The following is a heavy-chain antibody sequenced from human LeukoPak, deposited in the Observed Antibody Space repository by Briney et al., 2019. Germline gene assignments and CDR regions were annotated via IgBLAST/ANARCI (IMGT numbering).Heavy chain of an antibody. J-gene: IGHJ6*02. D-gene: IGHD2-2*02. V-gene: IGHV4-4*07. CDR1: GGSISSYY. CDR3: ARDGDIVVVPAAISGMYYYYGMDV. CDR2: IYTSGST. Sequence: SETLSLTCTVSGGSISSYYWSWIRQPAGKGLEWIGRIYTSGSTNYNPSLKSRVTMSVDTSKNQFSLKLSSVTAADTAVYYCARDGDIVVVPAAISGMYYYYGMDVWGQGTLVTVSS.